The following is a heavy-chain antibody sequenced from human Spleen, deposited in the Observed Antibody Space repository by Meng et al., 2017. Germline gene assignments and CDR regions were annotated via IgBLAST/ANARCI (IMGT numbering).Heavy chain of an antibody. CDR2: TYYGGST. Sequence: SETLSLTCTVSGGPMSTYFWSWIRQPPGKGLEWIGCTYYGGSTNSNPSLQWRVTMSVDTSKNQFSLRLSSVTAADTAIYFCAKMESEMAAAMPNWFDPWGQGTLVTVSS. J-gene: IGHJ5*02. D-gene: IGHD2-2*01. V-gene: IGHV4-59*01. CDR3: AKMESEMAAAMPNWFDP. CDR1: GGPMSTYF.